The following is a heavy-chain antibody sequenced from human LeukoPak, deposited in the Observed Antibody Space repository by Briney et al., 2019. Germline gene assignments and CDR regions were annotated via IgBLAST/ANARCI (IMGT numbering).Heavy chain of an antibody. Sequence: PGRSLRLSCAASGFTFSIYAMTWVRQAPGKGLEWDSGINSNGDEIYYADSVRGRFTISRDNSNNALYLQMDSLRAEDTAVYYCANWIGSSSRDYWGQGTLVTVSS. CDR2: INSNGDEI. J-gene: IGHJ4*02. V-gene: IGHV3-23*01. CDR3: ANWIGSSSRDY. D-gene: IGHD6-6*01. CDR1: GFTFSIYA.